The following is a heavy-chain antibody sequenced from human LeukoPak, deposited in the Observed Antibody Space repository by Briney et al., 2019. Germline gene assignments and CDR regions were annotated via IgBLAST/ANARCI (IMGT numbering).Heavy chain of an antibody. Sequence: GGSLRLSCVVSGFTVSSNYMSWVRQAPGKGLEWISVLYSSGYTKYADSVRGRFSISRDNSENTLSLQMNSLRAEDTAVYYCAAKGNGYSGTYVFAHWGRGTLVTVSP. V-gene: IGHV3-66*01. CDR2: LYSSGYT. CDR3: AAKGNGYSGTYVFAH. CDR1: GFTVSSNY. J-gene: IGHJ4*02. D-gene: IGHD5-12*01.